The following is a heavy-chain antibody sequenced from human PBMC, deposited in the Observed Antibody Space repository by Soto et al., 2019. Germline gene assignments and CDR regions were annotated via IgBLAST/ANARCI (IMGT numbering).Heavy chain of an antibody. CDR3: AREKNKTQKDEQTHGSYLAHDAFDI. CDR2: ISYDGSNK. J-gene: IGHJ3*02. CDR1: GFTFSSYA. Sequence: GGALRLSCAASGFTFSSYAMHWVRQAPGKGLEWVAVISYDGSNKYYADSVKGRFTISRDNSKNTLYLQMNSLRAEDTAVYYCAREKNKTQKDEQTHGSYLAHDAFDIWGQGTMVTVSS. V-gene: IGHV3-30-3*01. D-gene: IGHD1-26*01.